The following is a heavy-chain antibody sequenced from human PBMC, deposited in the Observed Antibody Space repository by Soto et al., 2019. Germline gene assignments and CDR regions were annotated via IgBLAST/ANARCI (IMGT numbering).Heavy chain of an antibody. CDR2: IYYSGST. D-gene: IGHD3-22*01. Sequence: PSETLSLTCTVSGGSISSSSYYWGWIRQPPGKGLEWIGSIYYSGSTYYNPSLKSRVTISVDTSKNQFSLKLSSVTAADTAVYYCARHDSPYYYDSSGLDPWGQGTLVTVS. CDR1: GGSISSSSYY. V-gene: IGHV4-39*01. J-gene: IGHJ5*02. CDR3: ARHDSPYYYDSSGLDP.